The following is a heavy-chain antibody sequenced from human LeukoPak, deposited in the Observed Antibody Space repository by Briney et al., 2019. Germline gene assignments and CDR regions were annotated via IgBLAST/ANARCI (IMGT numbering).Heavy chain of an antibody. CDR1: GFRFTTYN. CDR3: AKDSDWAIDY. D-gene: IGHD2-21*02. V-gene: IGHV3-30*02. J-gene: IGHJ4*02. Sequence: GRPLRLSYAASGFRFTTYNMHWVRQAPGNGLEWVAFIRKDGREKYYAHSVKGRFTISKDNSKNTLYLQMNSLRPEDTAVYYCAKDSDWAIDYWGQGALVTVSS. CDR2: IRKDGREK.